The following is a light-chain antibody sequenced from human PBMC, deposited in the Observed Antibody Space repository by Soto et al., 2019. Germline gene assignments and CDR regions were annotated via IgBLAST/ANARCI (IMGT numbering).Light chain of an antibody. V-gene: IGLV3-1*01. J-gene: IGLJ2*01. CDR3: QAWDSSTGVV. CDR1: KLGDRF. Sequence: SYELTQPPSVSVSPGQTASIPCSGDKLGDRFACWYQQKQGQSPVMVIYQDTRRPSGIPERFSGSNSGNTATLTISGTQAMDEADYYCQAWDSSTGVVFGGGTKLTVL. CDR2: QDT.